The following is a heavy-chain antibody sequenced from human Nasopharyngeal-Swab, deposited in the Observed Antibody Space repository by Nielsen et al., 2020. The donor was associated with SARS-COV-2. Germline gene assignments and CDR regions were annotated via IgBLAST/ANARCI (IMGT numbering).Heavy chain of an antibody. CDR3: SRGWYCSGGGCSPSPFDY. J-gene: IGHJ4*02. Sequence: ASVTVSCKASGYTFTGYYMHWVRQAPGQGLECMGWINPNSGGTNPAQKFQGWVTMTRDTSISTAYMELSRLRSDDTAVYYRSRGWYCSGGGCSPSPFDYWGQGTLVTVSS. CDR2: INPNSGGT. D-gene: IGHD2-15*01. CDR1: GYTFTGYY. V-gene: IGHV1-2*04.